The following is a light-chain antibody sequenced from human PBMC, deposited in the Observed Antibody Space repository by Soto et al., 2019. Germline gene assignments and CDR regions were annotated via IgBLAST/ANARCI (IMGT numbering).Light chain of an antibody. Sequence: DIQMTQSPSSLSASVGDRVTITCRASQSIDTSLNWYQQKPGKAPKLLISLASSLQSGVPSRFSGSGSGTDFTLSITSLQPEDFATYYCQQLNTYPVTFGGGTKVDIK. CDR2: LAS. J-gene: IGKJ4*01. CDR3: QQLNTYPVT. V-gene: IGKV1-39*01. CDR1: QSIDTS.